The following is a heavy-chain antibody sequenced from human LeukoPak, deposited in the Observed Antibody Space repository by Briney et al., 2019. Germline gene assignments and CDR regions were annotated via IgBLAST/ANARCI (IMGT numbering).Heavy chain of an antibody. J-gene: IGHJ4*02. CDR1: GGSISSYY. D-gene: IGHD5-12*01. CDR2: IYYSGST. Sequence: SETLSLTCTVSGGSISSYYWSWIRQPPGKGLEWFGYIYYSGSTNYNPSLKSRVTISVDTSKNQFSLKLSSVAAADTAVYYCAAGSGYDYGYFDYWGQGTLVTVSS. CDR3: AAGSGYDYGYFDY. V-gene: IGHV4-59*01.